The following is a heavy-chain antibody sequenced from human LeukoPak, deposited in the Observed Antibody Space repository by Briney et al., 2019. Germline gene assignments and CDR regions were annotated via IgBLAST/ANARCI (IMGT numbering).Heavy chain of an antibody. J-gene: IGHJ6*02. Sequence: GGSLRLSCAASGFALSSHWMTWVRQVPGRGPEWVANMNRDGSETYYLDSVKGRFTISKDNAKNSLYLQMDSLRAEDTALYHCARNNGMDVWGQGTTVIVSS. V-gene: IGHV3-7*03. CDR2: MNRDGSET. CDR3: ARNNGMDV. CDR1: GFALSSHW.